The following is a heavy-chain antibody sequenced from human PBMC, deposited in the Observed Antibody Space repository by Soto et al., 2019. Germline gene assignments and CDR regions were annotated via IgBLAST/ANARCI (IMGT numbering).Heavy chain of an antibody. D-gene: IGHD2-2*01. Sequence: GGSLRLSCVASSFTFSSHGMSWVRQAPGKGQEWVSIIEGSGDRTYYADSVKGRFTISRDNAKNSLYLQMDSLRGEDTAIYYCARLGIVPGACSNWFDPWGQGALVTVSS. V-gene: IGHV3-23*01. CDR1: SFTFSSHG. J-gene: IGHJ5*02. CDR3: ARLGIVPGACSNWFDP. CDR2: IEGSGDRT.